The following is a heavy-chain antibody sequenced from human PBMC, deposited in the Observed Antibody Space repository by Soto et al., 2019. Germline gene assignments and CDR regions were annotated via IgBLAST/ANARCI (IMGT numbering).Heavy chain of an antibody. J-gene: IGHJ4*02. Sequence: QVQLVQSGAEVKKPGASVKVSCKASGYTFTSYEINWVRQATGQGLEWMGWMNPNSGDTGDAQKFECRXXMTRNTSIGTAYMELSSLRSEDTAVYYCARGELLWFGELLRWGQGTLVTVSS. CDR2: MNPNSGDT. D-gene: IGHD3-10*01. CDR1: GYTFTSYE. V-gene: IGHV1-8*01. CDR3: ARGELLWFGELLR.